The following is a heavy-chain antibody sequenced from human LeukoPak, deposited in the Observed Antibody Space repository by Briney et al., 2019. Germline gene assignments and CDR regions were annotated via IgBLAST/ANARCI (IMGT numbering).Heavy chain of an antibody. J-gene: IGHJ4*02. CDR2: ISRTSNYI. CDR1: GSTFSSYG. V-gene: IGHV3-21*01. D-gene: IGHD4-23*01. CDR3: ARDYGGSSPFDY. Sequence: PGGSLRLSCAASGSTFSSYGMSWVRQAPGKGLEWVSSISRTSNYIYYADSVKGRFTISRDNAKNSLYLHMNSLRAEDTAVYYCARDYGGSSPFDYWGQGTLVTVSS.